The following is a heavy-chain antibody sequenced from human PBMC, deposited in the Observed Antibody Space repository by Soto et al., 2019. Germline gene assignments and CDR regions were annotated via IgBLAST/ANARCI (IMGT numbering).Heavy chain of an antibody. CDR1: GFTFSSYA. D-gene: IGHD6-13*01. Sequence: GGSLRLSCAASGFTFSSYAMSWVRQAPGKGLEWVSAISGSGGSTYYADSVKGRFTISRDNSKNTLYLQMNSLRAEDTAVYYWATSLYSSSWYYYYYGMDVWGQGTTVTVSS. CDR2: ISGSGGST. V-gene: IGHV3-23*01. J-gene: IGHJ6*02. CDR3: ATSLYSSSWYYYYYGMDV.